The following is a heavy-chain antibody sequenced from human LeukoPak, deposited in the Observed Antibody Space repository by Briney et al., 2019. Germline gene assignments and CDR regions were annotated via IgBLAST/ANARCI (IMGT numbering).Heavy chain of an antibody. CDR2: ISGSGGST. CDR1: GFTFSSYA. Sequence: PGGSLRLSCAASGFTFSSYAMSWVRQAPGKGLEWVSAISGSGGSTYYADSVKGRFTISRDNSKNTLYLQMNSLRAEDTAVYYCAKPVRPYYYYYYYMDVWGKGTTVTVSS. J-gene: IGHJ6*03. CDR3: AKPVRPYYYYYYYMDV. D-gene: IGHD6-6*01. V-gene: IGHV3-23*01.